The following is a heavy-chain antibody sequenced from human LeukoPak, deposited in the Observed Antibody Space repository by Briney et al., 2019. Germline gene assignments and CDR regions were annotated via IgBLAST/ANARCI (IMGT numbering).Heavy chain of an antibody. CDR3: ARVFDSGSQAYFYYMDA. Sequence: SETLSLTCAVYGGSFSGYYWSWIRQPPGKGLEWIGEINHSGSTNYNPSLKSRVTMSVDTSKNQFSLKVSSVTAADTAVYYCARVFDSGSQAYFYYMDAWGKGTTVTISS. J-gene: IGHJ6*03. D-gene: IGHD3-10*01. CDR1: GGSFSGYY. V-gene: IGHV4-34*01. CDR2: INHSGST.